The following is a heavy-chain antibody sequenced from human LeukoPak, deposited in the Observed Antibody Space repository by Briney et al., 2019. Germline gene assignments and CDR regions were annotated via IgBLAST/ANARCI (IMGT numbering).Heavy chain of an antibody. D-gene: IGHD4-17*01. V-gene: IGHV3-30-3*01. CDR3: ARPSSAVRNYGLDV. J-gene: IGHJ6*02. CDR1: GFTFSSYA. Sequence: GGSLRLSCTASGFTFSSYAMHWVRQAPGKGLEWVSSILYDGNIQYYADSVKGRFTISRDNSKNTLNLQMRSLSPEDSAVYYCARPSSAVRNYGLDVWGQGTTVTVSS. CDR2: ILYDGNIQ.